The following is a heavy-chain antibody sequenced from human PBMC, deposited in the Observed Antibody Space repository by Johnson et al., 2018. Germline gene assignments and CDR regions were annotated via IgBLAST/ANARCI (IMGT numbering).Heavy chain of an antibody. Sequence: QVQLVQSGGGVVQXGRSLRLXCAASGFTFNSYAMHWVRQAPGKGLEWVAIISFDGSKKNCVDSVKGRFTISRDNSKNTLYLQMNSLRGEDTAVYFCAKGDHGGNADALDIWGQGTMVTVSS. CDR2: ISFDGSKK. CDR3: AKGDHGGNADALDI. V-gene: IGHV3-30*18. D-gene: IGHD4-23*01. J-gene: IGHJ3*02. CDR1: GFTFNSYA.